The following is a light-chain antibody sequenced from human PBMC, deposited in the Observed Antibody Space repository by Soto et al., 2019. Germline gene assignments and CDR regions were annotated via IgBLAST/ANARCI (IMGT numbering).Light chain of an antibody. CDR2: AAS. CDR3: QQSYSTPL. V-gene: IGKV1-39*01. J-gene: IGKJ3*01. CDR1: QSISSY. Sequence: DIQMTQSPSSLSASVGDRVTITCRASQSISSYLNWYQQKPGKAPKLLIYAASSLQSGVPSRFSGSRSGTDFTLTISSLQPEDFATYYCQQSYSTPLFGPGTKVDIK.